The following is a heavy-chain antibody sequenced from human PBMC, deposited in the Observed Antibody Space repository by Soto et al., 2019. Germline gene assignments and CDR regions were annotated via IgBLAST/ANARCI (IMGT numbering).Heavy chain of an antibody. J-gene: IGHJ4*02. D-gene: IGHD6-13*01. Sequence: GASVKVSCKVSGYTLTELSMHWVRQAPGKGLEWMGGFDPEDGETIYAQKFQGRVTMTEDTSTDTAYMELSSLRSDDTAVYYCARAGFSTSWLGLLATGADGVEVESWGQGTLVTVS. V-gene: IGHV1-24*01. CDR3: ARAGFSTSWLGLLATGADGVEVES. CDR1: GYTLTELS. CDR2: FDPEDGET.